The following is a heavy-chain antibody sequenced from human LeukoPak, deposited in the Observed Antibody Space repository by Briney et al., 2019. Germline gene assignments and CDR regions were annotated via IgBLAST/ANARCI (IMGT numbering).Heavy chain of an antibody. V-gene: IGHV1-69*06. CDR2: IIPIFGTA. Sequence: SVKVSCKASGYTFTSYGISWVRQAPGQGLEWMGGIIPIFGTANYAQKFQGRVTITADKSTSTAYMELSSLRSEDTAVYYCARDRGTSSSGYYFSTDYWGQGTLVTVSS. J-gene: IGHJ4*02. CDR3: ARDRGTSSSGYYFSTDY. D-gene: IGHD3-22*01. CDR1: GYTFTSYG.